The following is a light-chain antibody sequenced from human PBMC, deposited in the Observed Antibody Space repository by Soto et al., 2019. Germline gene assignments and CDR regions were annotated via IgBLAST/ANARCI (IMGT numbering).Light chain of an antibody. Sequence: QSALTQPRSVSGSPGQSVTISCTGTSSDVGGYNYVSWYQQHPGKAPKLMIYVVNKRPSWVPDRFSGSKSGNTASLTISGLQAEDEADYYCCSYAGSDTLLFGGGTQLTVL. CDR2: VVN. CDR3: CSYAGSDTLL. CDR1: SSDVGGYNY. V-gene: IGLV2-11*01. J-gene: IGLJ7*01.